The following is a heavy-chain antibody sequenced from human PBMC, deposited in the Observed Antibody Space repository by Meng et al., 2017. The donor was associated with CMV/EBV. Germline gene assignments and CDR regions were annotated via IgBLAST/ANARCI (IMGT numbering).Heavy chain of an antibody. CDR1: GFTFSSYA. CDR2: IYSGGSST. V-gene: IGHV3-23*03. CDR3: AKGGEGYSYGYDY. Sequence: GESLKISCAASGFTFSSYAMSWVRQAPGKGLEWVSVIYSGGSSTYYADSVKGRFTISSDNSKNTLYLQMNSLRAEDTAVYYCAKGGEGYSYGYDYWGQGTLVTVSS. J-gene: IGHJ4*02. D-gene: IGHD5-18*01.